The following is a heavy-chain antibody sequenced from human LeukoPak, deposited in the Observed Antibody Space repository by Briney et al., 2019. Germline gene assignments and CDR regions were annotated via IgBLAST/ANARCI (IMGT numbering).Heavy chain of an antibody. CDR3: ARDPYSSSWKSWFDP. D-gene: IGHD6-13*01. CDR2: IYTSGST. Sequence: PSETLSLTCTVSGGSISSYYWSWIRQPAGKGLEWIGRIYTSGSTNYNPSLKSRVTMSVDTSKNQFSLKLSSVTAADTAVYYCARDPYSSSWKSWFDPWGQGTLVTVSS. CDR1: GGSISSYY. V-gene: IGHV4-4*07. J-gene: IGHJ5*02.